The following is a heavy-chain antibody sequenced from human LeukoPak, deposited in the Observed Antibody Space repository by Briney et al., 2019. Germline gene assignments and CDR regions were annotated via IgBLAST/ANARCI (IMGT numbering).Heavy chain of an antibody. Sequence: GGSLRLSCAASGFTFSSYGMHWVRQAPGKGLEWVAVISYDGSNKYYADSVKGRFTISRDNSKNTLYLQMNSLRAEDTAVYYCARGEYYHESSGYPNYWGQGTLVTVSS. CDR3: ARGEYYHESSGYPNY. CDR1: GFTFSSYG. D-gene: IGHD3-22*01. CDR2: ISYDGSNK. J-gene: IGHJ4*02. V-gene: IGHV3-30*03.